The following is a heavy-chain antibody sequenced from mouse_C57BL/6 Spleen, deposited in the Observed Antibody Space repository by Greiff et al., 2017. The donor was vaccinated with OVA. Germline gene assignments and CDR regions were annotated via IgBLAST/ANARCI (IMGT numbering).Heavy chain of an antibody. J-gene: IGHJ4*01. CDR2: IRNKANGYTT. V-gene: IGHV7-3*01. D-gene: IGHD1-1*01. CDR1: GFTFTDYY. CDR3: ARSVTTVEYYDMDY. Sequence: EVKLQESGGGLVQPGGSLSLSCAASGFTFTDYYMSWVRQPPGKALEWLGFIRNKANGYTTEYSASVKGRFTISRDHSQSILYLQMNALRAEDSATYYCARSVTTVEYYDMDYWGQGTSVTVSS.